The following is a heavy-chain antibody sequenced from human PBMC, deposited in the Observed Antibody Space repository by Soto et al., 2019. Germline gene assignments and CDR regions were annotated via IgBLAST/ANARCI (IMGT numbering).Heavy chain of an antibody. J-gene: IGHJ1*01. CDR1: GYTLTELS. Sequence: GASVKVSCKVSGYTLTELSMHWVRQAPGKGLEWMGGFDPEDGETIYAQKFQGRVTMTEDTSTDTAYMELSSLRSEDTAVYYCATWVYCGGDCYTLAFQHWGQGTLVTVSS. D-gene: IGHD2-21*02. CDR2: FDPEDGET. CDR3: ATWVYCGGDCYTLAFQH. V-gene: IGHV1-24*01.